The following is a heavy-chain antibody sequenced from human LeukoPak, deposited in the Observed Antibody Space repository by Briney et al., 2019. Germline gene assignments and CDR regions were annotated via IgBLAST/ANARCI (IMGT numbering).Heavy chain of an antibody. D-gene: IGHD6-13*01. CDR1: RFTFSSYA. J-gene: IGHJ4*02. CDR2: VSGNGAGT. Sequence: GGSLRLSCAASRFTFSSYAMSWVRQAPGEGLEWVSGVSGNGAGTYYADSVKGRFTISRDNSKNMLYLQMNSLRAEDTAVYYCAKTPWYSSGWSTDYWGQGTLVTVSS. V-gene: IGHV3-23*01. CDR3: AKTPWYSSGWSTDY.